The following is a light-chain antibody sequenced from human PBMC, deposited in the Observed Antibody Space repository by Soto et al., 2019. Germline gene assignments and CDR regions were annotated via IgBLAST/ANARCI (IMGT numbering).Light chain of an antibody. CDR2: DDS. J-gene: IGLJ1*01. CDR3: QLWDSSSDRYV. CDR1: HIGSNS. Sequence: SYALTQPPSVSVAPGQTARITCGGYHIGSNSVHWYQQKPGQAPVLVVYDDSDRPSGIPERFSGSKCGNTDTLTISRVEAGDEADYYCQLWDSSSDRYVFGTGTKVTVL. V-gene: IGLV3-21*02.